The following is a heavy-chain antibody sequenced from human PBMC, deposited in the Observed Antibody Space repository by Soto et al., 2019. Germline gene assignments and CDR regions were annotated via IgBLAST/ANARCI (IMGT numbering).Heavy chain of an antibody. CDR1: GFTFSSYG. Sequence: QVQLVESGGGVVQPGRSLRLSCAASGFTFSSYGMHWVRQAPGKGLEWVAVIWYDGSNKYYADSVKGRFTISRENSKNPLYLQMNSLRAADTAVYYCARDGRITMRLKMHVGMHVCGQGTTVTVSS. CDR2: IWYDGSNK. J-gene: IGHJ6*02. D-gene: IGHD3-3*01. V-gene: IGHV3-33*01. CDR3: ARDGRITMRLKMHVGMHV.